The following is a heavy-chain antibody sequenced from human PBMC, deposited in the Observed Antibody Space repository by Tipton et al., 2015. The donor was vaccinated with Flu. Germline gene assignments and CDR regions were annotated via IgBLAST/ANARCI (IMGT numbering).Heavy chain of an antibody. J-gene: IGHJ4*02. CDR2: IYPADSDT. D-gene: IGHD4-17*01. V-gene: IGHV5-51*01. CDR3: ASGLGDYPFDY. Sequence: MQLVQSGAEVKEAGDSLILSCKGSEDIFTTNWIGWVRQTPGKGLEWIGFIYPADSDTTYSPSFQGQVTISADRSVSTAYLQWSRLKASDTAMFFCASGLGDYPFDYWGQGTLVTVSS. CDR1: EDIFTTNW.